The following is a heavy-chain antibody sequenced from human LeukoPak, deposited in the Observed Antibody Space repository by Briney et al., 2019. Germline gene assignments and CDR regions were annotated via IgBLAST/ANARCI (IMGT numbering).Heavy chain of an antibody. CDR2: VYDSGNT. J-gene: IGHJ6*02. D-gene: IGHD6-13*01. V-gene: IGHV4-59*01. Sequence: PSETLSLTCTVSGAAITSDVWSWIRQPPGKGLEWIGFVYDSGNTKYNPSLRSRVTISLDTSKNQVSLRLSSVSAADTAVYYCARYGSSWEFYYYYAMDVWGQGTTVTVSS. CDR1: GAAITSDV. CDR3: ARYGSSWEFYYYYAMDV.